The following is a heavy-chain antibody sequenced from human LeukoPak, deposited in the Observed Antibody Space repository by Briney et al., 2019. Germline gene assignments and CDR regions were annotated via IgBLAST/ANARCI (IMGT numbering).Heavy chain of an antibody. CDR3: ARDDRREMDH. CDR1: GGSISSSSYY. J-gene: IGHJ4*02. V-gene: IGHV4-39*07. Sequence: SETLSLTCTVSGGSISSSSYYWSWIRQPPGKGLEWIGEINHSGSTNYNPSLKSRVTISVDTSKNQFSLKLSSVTAADTAVYYCARDDRREMDHWGQGTLVTVSS. CDR2: INHSGST. D-gene: IGHD5-24*01.